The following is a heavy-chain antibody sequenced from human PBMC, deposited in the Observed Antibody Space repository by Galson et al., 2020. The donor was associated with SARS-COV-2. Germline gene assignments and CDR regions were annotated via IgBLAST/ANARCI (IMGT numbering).Heavy chain of an antibody. J-gene: IGHJ2*01. V-gene: IGHV4-38-2*02. CDR2: VYPSGTT. D-gene: IGHD3-22*01. CDR3: ARQGVNMIVLVTVPGWYFDL. Sequence: SETLSLTCTVSGYSVSTTNYWGWVRQPPGRGLEWIGSVYPSGTTYYHPSLKSRVTISVDTSKNPLSLRLDSVTAADTALYYCARQGVNMIVLVTVPGWYFDLWGRGTLVTVSS. CDR1: GYSVSTTNY.